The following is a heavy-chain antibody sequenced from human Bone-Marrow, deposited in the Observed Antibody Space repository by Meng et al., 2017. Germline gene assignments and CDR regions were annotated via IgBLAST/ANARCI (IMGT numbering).Heavy chain of an antibody. CDR3: ARVYSSTWYDHFDY. V-gene: IGHV3-30*04. D-gene: IGHD6-13*01. CDR2: ISYDGSNK. CDR1: GFTFSSYA. Sequence: GESLKISCAASGFTFSSYAMHWVRQAPGKGLEWVAVISYDGSNKYYADSVKGRFTISRDNSKNTLYLQMNSLRAEDTSVYYCARVYSSTWYDHFDYWGQGTLVTVSS. J-gene: IGHJ4*02.